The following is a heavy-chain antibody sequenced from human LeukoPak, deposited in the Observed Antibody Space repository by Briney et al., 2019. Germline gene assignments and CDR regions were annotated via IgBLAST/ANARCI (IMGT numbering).Heavy chain of an antibody. CDR3: AREWELNWFDP. D-gene: IGHD1-26*01. V-gene: IGHV3-30*02. J-gene: IGHJ5*02. CDR2: IRYDRRNQ. Sequence: GGSLRLSCAASGFTFSSYGMHWVRQAPGKGLEWVAFIRYDRRNQYYADSVKGRFTISRDNAKNSLYLQMNSLRAEDTAVYYCAREWELNWFDPWGQGTLVTVSS. CDR1: GFTFSSYG.